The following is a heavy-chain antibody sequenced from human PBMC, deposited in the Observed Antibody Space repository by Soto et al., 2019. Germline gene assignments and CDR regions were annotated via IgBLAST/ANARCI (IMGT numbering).Heavy chain of an antibody. CDR3: ARDGGSTSLRVYYYYGMDV. CDR1: GYTFTGYY. D-gene: IGHD2-2*01. J-gene: IGHJ6*02. CDR2: IHPNSGGT. V-gene: IGHV1-2*02. Sequence: QVQLVQSGAEVKKPGASVKVSCKASGYTFTGYYMHWVRQAPGQGLEWMGWIHPNSGGTNYAQKFQGRVTMTRDTSISTAYMELSRLRSDDTAVYYCARDGGSTSLRVYYYYGMDVWGQGTTVTVSS.